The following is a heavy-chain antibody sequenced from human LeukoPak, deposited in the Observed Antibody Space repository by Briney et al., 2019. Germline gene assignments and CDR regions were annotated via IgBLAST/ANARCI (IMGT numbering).Heavy chain of an antibody. J-gene: IGHJ4*02. CDR1: GFTFISYW. D-gene: IGHD3-10*01. CDR3: ARVTNYYGSGSYDY. CDR2: INSDGRST. Sequence: PGGHLRLSCASTGFTFISYWMHSVRQAPAKGLVWVSRINSDGRSTNYAASVKFRFTISRDNAKNTLYLKMNSLRAEDTAVYYCARVTNYYGSGSYDYWGQGTLVTVSS. V-gene: IGHV3-74*01.